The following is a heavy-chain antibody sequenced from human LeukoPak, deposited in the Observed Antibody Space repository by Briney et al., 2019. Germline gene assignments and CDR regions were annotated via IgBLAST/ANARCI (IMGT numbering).Heavy chain of an antibody. V-gene: IGHV3-30*18. CDR1: GFTFSSYG. CDR2: ISYDGSNK. J-gene: IGHJ5*02. CDR3: AKVKVAGKMYNWFDP. D-gene: IGHD6-19*01. Sequence: GGSLRLSCAASGFTFSSYGMHWVRQAPGKGLEGVAVISYDGSNKYYADSVKGRFTISRDNSKNTLYLQMNSLRVEDTAVYYFAKVKVAGKMYNWFDPWGQGTLVTVSS.